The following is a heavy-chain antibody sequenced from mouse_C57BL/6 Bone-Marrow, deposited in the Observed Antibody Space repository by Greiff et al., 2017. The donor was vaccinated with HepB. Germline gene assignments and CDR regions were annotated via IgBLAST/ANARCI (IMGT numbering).Heavy chain of an antibody. CDR3: AREGNYYGSSPYYFDY. D-gene: IGHD1-1*01. CDR1: GYTFTSYW. V-gene: IGHV1-64*01. Sequence: VQLQQPGAELVKPGASVKLSCKASGYTFTSYWMHWVKQRPGQGLEWIGMIHPNSGSTNYNEKFKSKVTLTVDKSSSTAYMQLSSLTSEDSAVYYCAREGNYYGSSPYYFDYWGQGTTLTVSS. J-gene: IGHJ2*01. CDR2: IHPNSGST.